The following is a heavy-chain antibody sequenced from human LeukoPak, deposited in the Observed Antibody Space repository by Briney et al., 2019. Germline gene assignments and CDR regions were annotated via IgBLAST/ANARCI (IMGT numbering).Heavy chain of an antibody. CDR3: ARVVSGWYYFDY. D-gene: IGHD6-19*01. J-gene: IGHJ4*02. V-gene: IGHV1-2*02. CDR2: INPNSGGT. CDR1: GYTFTGYY. Sequence: ASVKVSCKTSGYTFTGYYMHWVRQAPGQGLEWMGWINPNSGGTNYAQKFQGRVTMTRDTSISTAYMELSSLRSEDTAVYYCARVVSGWYYFDYWGQGTLVTVSS.